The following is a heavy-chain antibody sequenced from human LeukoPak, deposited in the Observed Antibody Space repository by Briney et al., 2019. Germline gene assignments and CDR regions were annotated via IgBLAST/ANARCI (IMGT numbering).Heavy chain of an antibody. J-gene: IGHJ6*02. CDR3: ARFKQQLVPYYYGMDV. V-gene: IGHV3-23*01. Sequence: GGSLRLSCAASGFTFSSYAMSWVRQAPGKGLEWVSAISGSGGSTYYADSVKGRFTISRDNSKNTLYLQMNSLRAKDTAVYYCARFKQQLVPYYYGMDVWGQGTTVTVSS. CDR1: GFTFSSYA. CDR2: ISGSGGST. D-gene: IGHD6-13*01.